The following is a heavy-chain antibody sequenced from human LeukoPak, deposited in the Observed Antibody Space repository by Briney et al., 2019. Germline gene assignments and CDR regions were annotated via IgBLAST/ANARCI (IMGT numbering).Heavy chain of an antibody. D-gene: IGHD5-18*01. J-gene: IGHJ2*01. CDR3: ARDRRRIQLWFYHWYFDL. V-gene: IGHV4-34*01. CDR1: GGSFSGYY. Sequence: KPSETLSLTCAVYGGSFSGYYWSWIRQSPGRGLEWIGEINHSGSTNYNPSLKSRVTISVDTSKNQFSLKLSSVTAADTAVYYCARDRRRIQLWFYHWYFDLWGRGTLVTVSS. CDR2: INHSGST.